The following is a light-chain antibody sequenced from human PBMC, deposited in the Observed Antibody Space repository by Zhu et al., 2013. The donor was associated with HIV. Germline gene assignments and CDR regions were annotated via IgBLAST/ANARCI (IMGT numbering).Light chain of an antibody. V-gene: IGKV3-20*01. J-gene: IGKJ4*01. CDR3: QQYGSSPLT. CDR1: QSVGNNF. CDR2: GTS. Sequence: DIVLTQSPGTLSLSPGERATLSCRASQSVGNNFLAWYQHKPGQAPRLLIYGTSTRATGIPDRFSGSGSGTDFTLSISRLEPEDFALYYCQQYGSSPLTFGGGTKVEIK.